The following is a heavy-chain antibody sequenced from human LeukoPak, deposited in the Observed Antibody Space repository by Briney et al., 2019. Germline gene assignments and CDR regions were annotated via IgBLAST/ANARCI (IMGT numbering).Heavy chain of an antibody. D-gene: IGHD4-17*01. J-gene: IGHJ4*02. CDR1: GGSISSSSYY. CDR3: AREGAYYGDYGD. Sequence: PSETLSLTCTVSGGSISSSSYYWGWIRQPPGKGLEWIGSIYYSGSTYYNPSLKSRVTISVDTSKNQFSLKLSSVTAADTAVYYCAREGAYYGDYGDWGQGTLVTVSS. V-gene: IGHV4-39*07. CDR2: IYYSGST.